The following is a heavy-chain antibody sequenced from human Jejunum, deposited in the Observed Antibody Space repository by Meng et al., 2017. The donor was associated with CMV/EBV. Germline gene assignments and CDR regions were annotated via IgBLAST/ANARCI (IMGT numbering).Heavy chain of an antibody. CDR2: IRSKTYSSAT. CDR3: TRHSIVVVPAAGFDP. D-gene: IGHD2-2*01. J-gene: IGHJ5*02. CDR1: TLSDYN. V-gene: IGHV3-73*01. Sequence: TLSDYNIQWAPQAPGKGLEWVGRIRSKTYSSATAFAASVKGRFIISRDDSKNTAYLQMNSLKTEDTAVYYCTRHSIVVVPAAGFDPWGQGTLVTVSS.